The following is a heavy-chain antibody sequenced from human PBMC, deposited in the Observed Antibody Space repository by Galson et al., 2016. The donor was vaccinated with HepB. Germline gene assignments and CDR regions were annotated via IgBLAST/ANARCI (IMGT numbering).Heavy chain of an antibody. CDR2: IFGSGSGK. CDR3: AKAAGSGPLIYWHFDL. CDR1: GFTFNAYA. V-gene: IGHV3-23*01. D-gene: IGHD3-10*01. Sequence: SLRLSCAASGFTFNAYAMIWVRQAPGKGLEWVSSIFGSGSGKYYADSVKGRFTVSRDNSKNMVYLQMNGRRAEDTAVYYCAKAAGSGPLIYWHFDLWGRGTPVTVSS. J-gene: IGHJ2*01.